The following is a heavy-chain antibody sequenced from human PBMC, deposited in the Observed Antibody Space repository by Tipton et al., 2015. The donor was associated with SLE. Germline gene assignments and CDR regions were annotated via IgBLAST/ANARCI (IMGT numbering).Heavy chain of an antibody. D-gene: IGHD6-19*01. CDR1: GGSISSGNYS. J-gene: IGHJ6*03. Sequence: TLSLTCTVSGGSISSGNYSWNWIRQPAGKGLEWIGRIYPSGSSSYNPSLKSRASISVETSKNQLSLKLNSVTAADTAVYYCARARGAYSSGWRYFYYYMDVWGKGTTVTVSS. V-gene: IGHV4-61*02. CDR3: ARARGAYSSGWRYFYYYMDV. CDR2: IYPSGSS.